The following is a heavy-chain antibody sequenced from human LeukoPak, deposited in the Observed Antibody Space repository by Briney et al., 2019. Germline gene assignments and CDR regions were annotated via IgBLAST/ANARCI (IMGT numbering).Heavy chain of an antibody. D-gene: IGHD2-2*01. J-gene: IGHJ6*03. Sequence: SETLSLTCAVSGGSITSNSWSWIRQPPGKGLEWIGEINHSGSTNYNPSLKSRVTISVDTSKNQFSLKLSSVTAADTAVYYCARGLSYCSSTSCYYYYYYYMDVWGKGTTVTVSS. CDR3: ARGLSYCSSTSCYYYYYYYMDV. CDR2: INHSGST. CDR1: GGSITSNS. V-gene: IGHV4-34*01.